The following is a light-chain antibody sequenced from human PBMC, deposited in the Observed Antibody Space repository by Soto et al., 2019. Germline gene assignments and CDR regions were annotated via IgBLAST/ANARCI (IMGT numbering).Light chain of an antibody. Sequence: DIQMTQSPSSLSASVGDRVTITCRASQYISSYVNWYQQKPGKAPKFLIYVSSDLQRGVPSRFSGSGSGTDFTLTINSLQPEDFATYYCQQSYSRPLTFGPGTKLDIK. CDR3: QQSYSRPLT. J-gene: IGKJ3*01. CDR2: VSS. V-gene: IGKV1-39*01. CDR1: QYISSY.